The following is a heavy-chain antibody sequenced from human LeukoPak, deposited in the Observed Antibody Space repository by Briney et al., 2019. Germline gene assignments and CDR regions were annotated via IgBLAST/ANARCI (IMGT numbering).Heavy chain of an antibody. CDR1: GFTFSNYA. CDR3: ARAHTPNVVSATPY. D-gene: IGHD2-15*01. V-gene: IGHV3-30-3*01. J-gene: IGHJ4*02. Sequence: GGSLRLSCVASGFTFSNYAMHWVRQTPDKGLEWVAVISYDGSNKYYADSVKGRFTISRDNSKNTLYLQVGSLRVEDAALYYCARAHTPNVVSATPYWGQGILVTVSS. CDR2: ISYDGSNK.